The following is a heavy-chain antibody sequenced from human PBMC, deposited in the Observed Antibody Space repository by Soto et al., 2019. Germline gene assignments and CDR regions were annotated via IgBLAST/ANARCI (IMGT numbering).Heavy chain of an antibody. D-gene: IGHD6-13*01. CDR1: GFTFSSYA. J-gene: IGHJ6*03. CDR3: AKGGRAAAGLQLRYYYMDV. V-gene: IGHV3-23*01. CDR2: ISGSGGST. Sequence: GGSLRLSCAASGFTFSSYAMSWVRQAPGKGLEWVSAISGSGGSTSYADSVKGRFTISRDNSKNTLYLQMNSLRAEDTAVYYCAKGGRAAAGLQLRYYYMDVWGKGTTVTVSS.